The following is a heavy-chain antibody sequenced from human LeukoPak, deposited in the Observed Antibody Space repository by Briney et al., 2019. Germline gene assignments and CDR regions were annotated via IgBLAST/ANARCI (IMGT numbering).Heavy chain of an antibody. CDR2: INHSGST. Sequence: SETLSLTCAVYGGSFSGYYWSWIRQPPGKGLEWIGEINHSGSTNYNPSLKSRVTISVDTSKNQFSLKLSSVTAADTAVYYCARGPVNAIFGAYYFDYWGQGTLVTVSS. D-gene: IGHD3-3*01. CDR1: GGSFSGYY. V-gene: IGHV4-34*01. J-gene: IGHJ4*02. CDR3: ARGPVNAIFGAYYFDY.